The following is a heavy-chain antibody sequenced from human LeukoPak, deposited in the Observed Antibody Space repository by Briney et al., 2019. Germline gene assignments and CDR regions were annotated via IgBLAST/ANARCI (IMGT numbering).Heavy chain of an antibody. CDR2: ISYDGSNK. Sequence: GGSLRLSCAASGFTFSSYAMHWVRQAPGKGLEWVAVISYDGSNKYYADSVKGRFTISRDNSKNTLYLQMNSLRAEDTAVYYCARTAPNLGGAFDIWGQGTMVTVPS. D-gene: IGHD4-23*01. CDR3: ARTAPNLGGAFDI. J-gene: IGHJ3*02. V-gene: IGHV3-30-3*01. CDR1: GFTFSSYA.